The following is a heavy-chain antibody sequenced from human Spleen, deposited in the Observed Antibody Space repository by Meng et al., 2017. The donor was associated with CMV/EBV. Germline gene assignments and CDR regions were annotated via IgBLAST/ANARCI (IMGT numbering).Heavy chain of an antibody. Sequence: GESLKISCAASGFTFSSYGMHWVRQAPGKGLEWVAFIRYDGSNKYYADSVKGRFTISRDNSKNTLYLQMNSLRAEDTAVYYCAREYCSSTSCHAFDIWGQGTMVTVSS. CDR3: AREYCSSTSCHAFDI. J-gene: IGHJ3*02. CDR2: IRYDGSNK. V-gene: IGHV3-30*02. D-gene: IGHD2-2*01. CDR1: GFTFSSYG.